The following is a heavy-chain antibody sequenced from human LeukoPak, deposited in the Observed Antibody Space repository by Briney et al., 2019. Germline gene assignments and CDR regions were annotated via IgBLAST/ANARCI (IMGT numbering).Heavy chain of an antibody. CDR3: ARDYYDSSGYFDAFDI. CDR2: IYYSGST. D-gene: IGHD3-22*01. V-gene: IGHV4-31*03. Sequence: SETLSLTCTVSGVSISSGGYYWSWIRQHPGKGLEWIGYIYYSGSTYYNPSLKSRVTISVDTSKNQFSLKLSSVTAADTAVYYCARDYYDSSGYFDAFDIWGQGTMVTVSS. J-gene: IGHJ3*02. CDR1: GVSISSGGYY.